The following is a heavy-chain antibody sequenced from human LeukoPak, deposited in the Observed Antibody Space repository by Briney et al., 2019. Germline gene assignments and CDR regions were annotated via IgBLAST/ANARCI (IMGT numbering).Heavy chain of an antibody. CDR1: GLTLSNYE. J-gene: IGHJ4*02. CDR2: MSRSADRI. CDR3: ATRVPYTGYKN. D-gene: IGHD5-24*01. V-gene: IGHV3-48*03. Sequence: GGSLRLSCTISGLTLSNYELNWVRQAPGKGLEWVSYMSRSADRIDYADSVKGRFTMSRVNARNSLYLQMNNLRVEDTAVYYCATRVPYTGYKNWGQGTLVTVSS.